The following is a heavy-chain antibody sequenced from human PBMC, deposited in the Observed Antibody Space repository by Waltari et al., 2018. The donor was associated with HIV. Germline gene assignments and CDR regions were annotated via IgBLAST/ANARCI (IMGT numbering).Heavy chain of an antibody. CDR1: GGSFSGYY. Sequence: QVQLQQWGAGLLKPSETLSLTCAVYGGSFSGYYWSWIRQPPGKGLEWIGEINHSGSTNYNPSLKSRVTISVDTSKNQFSLKLSSVTAADTAVYYCARSPSRPPYGYFDYWGQGTLVTVSS. V-gene: IGHV4-34*01. D-gene: IGHD2-2*01. CDR2: INHSGST. CDR3: ARSPSRPPYGYFDY. J-gene: IGHJ4*02.